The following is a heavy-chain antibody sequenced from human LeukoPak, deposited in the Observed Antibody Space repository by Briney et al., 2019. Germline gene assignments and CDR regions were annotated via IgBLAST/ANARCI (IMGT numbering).Heavy chain of an antibody. J-gene: IGHJ4*02. Sequence: KPGASLRLSCAASGSTFSSYAMSWVRQAPGKGLEWVSAISGSGGSTYYADSVKGRFTISRDNSKNTLYLQMNSLRAEDTAVYYCAKKPVGRAAGYYFDYWGQGTLVTVSS. CDR2: ISGSGGST. CDR3: AKKPVGRAAGYYFDY. V-gene: IGHV3-23*01. D-gene: IGHD6-13*01. CDR1: GSTFSSYA.